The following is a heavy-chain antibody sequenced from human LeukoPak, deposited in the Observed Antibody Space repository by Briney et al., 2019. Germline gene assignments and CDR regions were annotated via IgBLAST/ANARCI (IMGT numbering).Heavy chain of an antibody. J-gene: IGHJ4*02. D-gene: IGHD6-19*01. CDR2: ISSSSSYI. CDR3: ARDLAVAEGI. CDR1: GFTFSSYS. V-gene: IGHV3-21*01. Sequence: GFLRLSCAASGFTFSSYSMNWVRQAPGKGLEWVSSISSSSSYIYYADSVKGRFTISRDNAKNSLYLQMNSLRAEDTAVYYCARDLAVAEGIWGQGTLVTVSS.